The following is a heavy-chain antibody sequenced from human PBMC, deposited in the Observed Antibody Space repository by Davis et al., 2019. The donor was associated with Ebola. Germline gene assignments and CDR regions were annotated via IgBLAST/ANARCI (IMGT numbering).Heavy chain of an antibody. V-gene: IGHV3-30-3*01. J-gene: IGHJ4*02. CDR3: AREGGRDGYPTYFDY. CDR2: ISYDGSNT. CDR1: KSSFSSDA. D-gene: IGHD5-24*01. Sequence: GESLKISCAASKSSFSSDAMHWVRQAPGKGLEWVAVISYDGSNTHYADSVKGRFTISKDNPKNTLYLRMNSLRAEDTAVYYCAREGGRDGYPTYFDYWGQGTLVTFSS.